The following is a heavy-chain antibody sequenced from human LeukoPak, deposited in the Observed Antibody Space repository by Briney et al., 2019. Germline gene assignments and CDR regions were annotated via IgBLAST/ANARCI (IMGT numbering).Heavy chain of an antibody. J-gene: IGHJ4*02. CDR2: IYSGSSYI. D-gene: IGHD3-22*01. V-gene: IGHV3-21*01. Sequence: GGSLRLSCAASGFTFSSYSMKWVRQAPGKGLEWVSSIYSGSSYIYYADSGKGRITVSKDNAKNSLYLQMSSLRAEDTAVYYCARDYDSSDEDYFDYWGQGTLVTVSS. CDR1: GFTFSSYS. CDR3: ARDYDSSDEDYFDY.